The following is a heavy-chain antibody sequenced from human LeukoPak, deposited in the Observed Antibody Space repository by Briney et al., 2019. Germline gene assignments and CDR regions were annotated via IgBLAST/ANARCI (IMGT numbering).Heavy chain of an antibody. CDR3: AIRGQTYYYGSGSSNWFDP. D-gene: IGHD3-10*01. V-gene: IGHV4-39*07. Sequence: SETLSLTCTVSGGSISSSSYYWGWIRQPPGKGLEWIGSIYYSGSTYYNPSLKSRVTISVDTSKNQFSLKLSSVTAADTAVYYCAIRGQTYYYGSGSSNWFDPWGQGTLVTVSS. CDR1: GGSISSSSYY. J-gene: IGHJ5*02. CDR2: IYYSGST.